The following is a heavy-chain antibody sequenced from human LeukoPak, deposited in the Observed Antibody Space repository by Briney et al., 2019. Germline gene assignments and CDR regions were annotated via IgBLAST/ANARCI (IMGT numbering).Heavy chain of an antibody. CDR2: INPGSGST. CDR1: GYTYTSYY. CDR3: ARDNSVGETAWWFDP. D-gene: IGHD1-26*01. V-gene: IGHV1-46*01. J-gene: IGHJ5*02. Sequence: ASVKVSCKASGYTYTSYYMHWVRQAPGQGLEWMGIINPGSGSTTYAEKFQGRLTMTRDMFTSTDYMELTSLTSDDTAVYYCARDNSVGETAWWFDPWGQGTLVTVSS.